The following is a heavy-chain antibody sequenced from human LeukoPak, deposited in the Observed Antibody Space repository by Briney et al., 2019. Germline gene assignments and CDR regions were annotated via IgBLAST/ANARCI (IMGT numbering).Heavy chain of an antibody. CDR1: GYTFTSYG. CDR2: ISAYNGNT. CDR3: ARAHKAYCGGDCYREFDY. V-gene: IGHV1-18*01. Sequence: GASVKVSCKASGYTFTSYGISWVRQAPGQGLEWMGWISAYNGNTNYAQKLQGRVTMTTDTSTSTAYMELRSLRSDDTAVYYCARAHKAYCGGDCYREFDYWGQGTLATVSS. J-gene: IGHJ4*02. D-gene: IGHD2-21*01.